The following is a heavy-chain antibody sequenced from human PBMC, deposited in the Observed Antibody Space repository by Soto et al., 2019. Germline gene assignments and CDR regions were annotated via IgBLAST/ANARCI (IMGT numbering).Heavy chain of an antibody. CDR1: GFDFRSYG. Sequence: QERLVQTGGGVVQPGKSLRLSCVASGFDFRSYGMHWIRQPPGKGPQWVAVIWYDGSHDYYEDSVKGRFTVTRDNSNNTLFLQMTHLAVDATALSFCARGRAALMWPTILQWYDLWGQGALVTVSS. J-gene: IGHJ5*02. V-gene: IGHV3-33*01. CDR2: IWYDGSHD. D-gene: IGHD2-15*01. CDR3: ARGRAALMWPTILQWYDL.